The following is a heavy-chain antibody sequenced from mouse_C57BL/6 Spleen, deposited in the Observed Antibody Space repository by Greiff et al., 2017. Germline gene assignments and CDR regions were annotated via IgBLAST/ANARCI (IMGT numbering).Heavy chain of an antibody. V-gene: IGHV1-55*01. CDR2: IYPGSGST. J-gene: IGHJ4*01. CDR1: GYTFTSYW. CDR3: ARGELLRDLYYAMDY. Sequence: QVQLKQPGAELVKPGASVKMSCKASGYTFTSYWITWVKQRPGQGLEWIGDIYPGSGSTNYNEKFKSKATLTVDTSSSTAYMHLSSLTSEDSAVYYCARGELLRDLYYAMDYWGQGTSVTVSS. D-gene: IGHD1-1*01.